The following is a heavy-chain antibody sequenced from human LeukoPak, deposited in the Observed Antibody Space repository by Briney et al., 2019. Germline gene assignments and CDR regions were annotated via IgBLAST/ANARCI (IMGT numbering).Heavy chain of an antibody. V-gene: IGHV3-21*01. Sequence: GGSLRLSCAASGFTFSSYSMNWVRQAPGKGLEWVSSISSSSSCIYYADSVKGRFTISRDNAKNSLHLQMNSLRAEDTAVYYCAREGIAARPAYYYYMDVWGKGTTVTVSS. CDR3: AREGIAARPAYYYYMDV. D-gene: IGHD6-6*01. CDR1: GFTFSSYS. J-gene: IGHJ6*03. CDR2: ISSSSSCI.